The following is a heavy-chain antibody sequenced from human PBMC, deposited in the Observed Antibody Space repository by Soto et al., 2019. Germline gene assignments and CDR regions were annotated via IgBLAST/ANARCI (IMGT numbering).Heavy chain of an antibody. V-gene: IGHV1-46*01. CDR3: ARLATVTPPYYFDY. CDR1: GYTFISFY. D-gene: IGHD4-17*01. Sequence: GASVKVSCKASGYTFISFYVHWVRQAPGQGLEWMGVINPNGGSTAYAQKFQGRVTMTRDTSTSTVYMELSSLRSEDTAVYYRARLATVTPPYYFDYWGQGTLVTVSS. J-gene: IGHJ4*02. CDR2: INPNGGST.